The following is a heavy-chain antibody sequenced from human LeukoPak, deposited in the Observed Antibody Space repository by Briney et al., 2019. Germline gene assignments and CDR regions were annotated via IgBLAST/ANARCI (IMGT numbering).Heavy chain of an antibody. Sequence: GGSLRLSCAASGFTFSTYWMHWVRQAPGEGLVWVSRLSPDGSSSVYADSVKGRFTVSRDNAKNSLYLEMNGLRDDDTAVYYCARRISGSYLDYWGKGTLVTVSS. J-gene: IGHJ4*02. CDR3: ARRISGSYLDY. CDR2: LSPDGSSS. CDR1: GFTFSTYW. D-gene: IGHD3-10*01. V-gene: IGHV3-74*01.